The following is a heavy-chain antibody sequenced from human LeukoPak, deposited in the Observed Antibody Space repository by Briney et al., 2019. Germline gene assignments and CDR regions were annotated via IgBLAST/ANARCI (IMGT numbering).Heavy chain of an antibody. V-gene: IGHV1-69*05. D-gene: IGHD5-24*01. J-gene: IGHJ4*02. Sequence: ASVKVSCKASGGTFSSYAISWVRQAPGQGLEWMGGIIPIFGTANYAQKFQGRVTITTDESTSTAYMELSSLRSEDTAVYYCASTGMATIYTPFGYWGQGTLVTVSS. CDR2: IIPIFGTA. CDR1: GGTFSSYA. CDR3: ASTGMATIYTPFGY.